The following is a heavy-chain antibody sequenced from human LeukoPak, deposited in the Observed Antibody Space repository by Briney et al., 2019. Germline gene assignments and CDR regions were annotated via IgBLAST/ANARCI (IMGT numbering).Heavy chain of an antibody. CDR1: GFTVSNSY. J-gene: IGHJ4*02. CDR2: IYSGGST. V-gene: IGHV3-66*01. D-gene: IGHD6-19*01. Sequence: GGSLRLSCAASGFTVSNSYINWVRQAPGKGLEWVSLIYSGGSTYHADSVKDRFTISRDNSKNTVYLQMNSLRAEDTAVYYHAKTPTSGWFYFDYWGQGTPVTVSS. CDR3: AKTPTSGWFYFDY.